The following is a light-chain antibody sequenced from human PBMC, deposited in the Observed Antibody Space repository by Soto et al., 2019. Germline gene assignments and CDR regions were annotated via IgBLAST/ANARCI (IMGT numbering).Light chain of an antibody. J-gene: IGLJ1*01. Sequence: QSVLTHPASVSGSPLQSITISYTGTSSDVGGYNYVSWYQQHPGKAPKLMIYDVSNRPPGVSNRFSGSKSGNTASLTISGLQAEDEADYYCSSYTSSTLYVFGTGTKVTVL. CDR2: DVS. V-gene: IGLV2-14*01. CDR1: SSDVGGYNY. CDR3: SSYTSSTLYV.